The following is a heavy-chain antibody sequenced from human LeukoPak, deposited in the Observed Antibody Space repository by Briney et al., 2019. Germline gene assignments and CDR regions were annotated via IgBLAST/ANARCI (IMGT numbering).Heavy chain of an antibody. J-gene: IGHJ4*02. CDR1: GFTFSSYG. V-gene: IGHV3-30*18. D-gene: IGHD2-15*01. CDR3: AKDLLRWAFDY. CDR2: ISYDGSNK. Sequence: GGSLRLSCAASGFTFSSYGMHWVRQAPGKGLEWVAVISYDGSNKYYADSVKGRFTISRDNSKNTLYLQMNSLRAEDTAVYYCAKDLLRWAFDYWGQGTLVTVSS.